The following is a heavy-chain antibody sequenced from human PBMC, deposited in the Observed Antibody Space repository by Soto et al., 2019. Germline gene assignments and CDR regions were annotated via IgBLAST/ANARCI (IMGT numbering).Heavy chain of an antibody. CDR2: ISWNSDII. J-gene: IGHJ3*01. CDR3: VKVLESGSYYRGDVFDV. V-gene: IGHV3-9*01. CDR1: GFSFDDYA. D-gene: IGHD3-10*01. Sequence: GGSLRLSCTASGFSFDDYAMHWVRQTPGKGLEWVSGISWNSDIIGYADSVKGRITISRDNAKNSLFLQMNSVRAEDTALYYCVKVLESGSYYRGDVFDVWGQGTMVTVSS.